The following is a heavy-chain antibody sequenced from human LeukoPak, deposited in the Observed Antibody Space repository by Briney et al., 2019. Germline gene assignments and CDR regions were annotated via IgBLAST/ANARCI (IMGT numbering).Heavy chain of an antibody. J-gene: IGHJ5*02. CDR2: IIPIFGTA. V-gene: IGHV1-69*06. CDR3: ARVDILTGYAPYNWFDP. Sequence: ASVKVSCKASGGTFSSYAISWVRQAPGQGLEWMGGIIPIFGTANYAQKFQGRVTITADKSTSTAYMELSSLRSEDTAVYYCARVDILTGYAPYNWFDPWGQGTLVTVSS. CDR1: GGTFSSYA. D-gene: IGHD3-9*01.